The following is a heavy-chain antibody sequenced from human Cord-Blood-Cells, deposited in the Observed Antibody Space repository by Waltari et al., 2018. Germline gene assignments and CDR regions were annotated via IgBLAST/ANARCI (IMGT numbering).Heavy chain of an antibody. Sequence: QLQLQESGPGLVKPSETLSLTCTVPGGSISSSSYYWGWIRPPPGKGLEWIGGIYYSGSTYYNPPLKSRVTISADTSKNQFSLKLSSVTAADTAVYYCARLTYDSSGYFIDYWGQGTLVTVSS. V-gene: IGHV4-39*01. D-gene: IGHD3-22*01. J-gene: IGHJ4*02. CDR3: ARLTYDSSGYFIDY. CDR2: IYYSGST. CDR1: GGSISSSSYY.